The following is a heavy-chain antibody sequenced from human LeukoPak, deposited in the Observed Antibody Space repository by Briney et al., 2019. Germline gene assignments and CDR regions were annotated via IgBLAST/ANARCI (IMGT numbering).Heavy chain of an antibody. D-gene: IGHD3-10*01. CDR3: ARARPYYGSGSYYNLPDAFDI. CDR2: IGTAGDT. J-gene: IGHJ3*02. V-gene: IGHV3-13*01. Sequence: PGGSLRLSCAASGFTFSSYDMHWVRQATGKGLEWVSAIGTAGDTYYPGSVKGRFTISRENAKNSLYLQINSLRAGDTAVYYCARARPYYGSGSYYNLPDAFDIWGQGTMVTVSS. CDR1: GFTFSSYD.